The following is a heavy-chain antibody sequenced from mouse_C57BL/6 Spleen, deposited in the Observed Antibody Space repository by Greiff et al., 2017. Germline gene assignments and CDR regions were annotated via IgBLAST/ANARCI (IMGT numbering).Heavy chain of an antibody. CDR2: ILPGSGST. Sequence: QVQLQQSGAELMKPGASVMLSCKATGYTFTGYWIEWVKQRPGHGLEWIGGILPGSGSTNYNVKLKGKATFTAVTSSITSYMQLSSLTTEDSVIYYCAYLDYWGQGTTRTVS. V-gene: IGHV1-9*01. J-gene: IGHJ2*01. CDR1: GYTFTGYW. CDR3: AYLDY.